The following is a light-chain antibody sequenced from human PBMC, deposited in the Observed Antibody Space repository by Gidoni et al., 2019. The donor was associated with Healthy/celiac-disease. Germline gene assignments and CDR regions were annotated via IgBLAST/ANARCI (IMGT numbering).Light chain of an antibody. CDR1: SSNIGAGYD. J-gene: IGLJ3*02. Sequence: QSVLTQPPSVSGAPGQRVTIPCTGSSSNIGAGYDVHWYQQLPGTAPKLLIYCNSNRPSGVPDRFSVSKSGTSASLAITGLQAEDEADYYCQSYDSSLSVNWVFGGGTKLTVL. CDR2: CNS. V-gene: IGLV1-40*01. CDR3: QSYDSSLSVNWV.